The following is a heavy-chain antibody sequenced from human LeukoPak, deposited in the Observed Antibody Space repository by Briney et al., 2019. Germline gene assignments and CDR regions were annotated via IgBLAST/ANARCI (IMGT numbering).Heavy chain of an antibody. CDR3: ARQSQGSWVFDY. D-gene: IGHD6-13*01. CDR1: GGSISSSSYY. J-gene: IGHJ4*02. CDR2: IYYSGST. Sequence: PSETLSLTCTVSGGSISSSSYYWGWIRQPPGKGLEWIGSIYYSGSTYYNPSLKSRVTISVDTSKNQFSLKLSSVTAADTAVYYCARQSQGSWVFDYWGQGTLVTVSS. V-gene: IGHV4-39*07.